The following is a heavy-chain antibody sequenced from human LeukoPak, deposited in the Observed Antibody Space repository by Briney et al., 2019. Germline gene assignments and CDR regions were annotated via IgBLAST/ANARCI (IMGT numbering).Heavy chain of an antibody. CDR1: GFTFSSYG. CDR2: IRYDGSNK. D-gene: IGHD5-18*01. J-gene: IGHJ4*02. V-gene: IGHV3-30*02. CDR3: AKDPTDTAMVFFDY. Sequence: PGGSLRLSCAASGFTFSSYGMHWVRQAPGKGLEWVAFIRYDGSNKYYADSVKGRFTISRDNSKNTLYLQMNSLRAEDTAVYYCAKDPTDTAMVFFDYWGQGTLVTVSS.